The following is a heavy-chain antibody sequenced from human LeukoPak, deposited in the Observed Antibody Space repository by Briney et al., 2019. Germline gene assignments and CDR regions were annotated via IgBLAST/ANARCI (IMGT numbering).Heavy chain of an antibody. J-gene: IGHJ4*02. CDR1: GGSISSYY. CDR2: IYYSGST. V-gene: IGHV4-59*08. CDR3: ARGPTVTTDY. D-gene: IGHD4-17*01. Sequence: SETLSLTCTVSGGSISSYYWSWIRQPPGKGLEWIGYIYYSGSTYYNPSLKSRLTMSLDTSKNQFSLKLSSVSAADTAVYYCARGPTVTTDYWGQGTLVTVSS.